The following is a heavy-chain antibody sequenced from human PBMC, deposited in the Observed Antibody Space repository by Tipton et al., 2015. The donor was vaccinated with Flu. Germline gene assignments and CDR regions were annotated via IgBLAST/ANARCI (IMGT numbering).Heavy chain of an antibody. CDR1: GFTFSSYA. Sequence: SLRLSCAASGFTFSSYAMSWVRQAPGRGLEWVSAISGSGGSTYYADSVKGRFTISRDNSKNTLYLQMNSLRAEDTAVYYCAKGPRGLGIWYFDLWGRGTLVTVSS. D-gene: IGHD7-27*01. CDR2: ISGSGGST. CDR3: AKGPRGLGIWYFDL. V-gene: IGHV3-23*01. J-gene: IGHJ2*01.